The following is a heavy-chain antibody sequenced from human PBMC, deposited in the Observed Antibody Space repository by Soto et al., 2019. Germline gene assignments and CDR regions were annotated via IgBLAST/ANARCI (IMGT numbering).Heavy chain of an antibody. Sequence: QVQLQESGPGLVKPSETLSLTCTVSGGSISSYYWSWIRQPPGKGLEWIGYIYYSGSTNYNPSLKSRITISVDTSKNQFSLKLSSVTAVDTAVYYCARVYSGYDYYFDYWGQGTLVTVSS. D-gene: IGHD5-12*01. V-gene: IGHV4-59*01. J-gene: IGHJ4*02. CDR3: ARVYSGYDYYFDY. CDR2: IYYSGST. CDR1: GGSISSYY.